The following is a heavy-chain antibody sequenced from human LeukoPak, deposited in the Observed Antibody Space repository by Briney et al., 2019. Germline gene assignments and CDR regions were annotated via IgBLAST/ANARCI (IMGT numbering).Heavy chain of an antibody. CDR3: ARVFSDFWSGYYSRDDAFDI. CDR2: IYYSGST. D-gene: IGHD3-3*01. V-gene: IGHV4-59*01. J-gene: IGHJ3*02. CDR1: GGSISSYY. Sequence: PSETLSLTCTVSGGSISSYYWSWIRQPPGKGLEWIGYIYYSGSTNYNPSLKSRVTISVDTSKNQFSLKLSSVTAADTAVYYCARVFSDFWSGYYSRDDAFDIWGQGTMVTVSS.